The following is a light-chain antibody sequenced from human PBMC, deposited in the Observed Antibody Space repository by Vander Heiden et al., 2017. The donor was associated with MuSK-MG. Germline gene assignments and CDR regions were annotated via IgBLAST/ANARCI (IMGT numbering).Light chain of an antibody. CDR2: GSS. CDR3: QQYYYWPPFT. Sequence: EIVMTQSPATLSVSPGERATLSCRASQSVSSNLAWYQQKPGQAPRLLIYGSSTRATGIPARFSGTGYGTEFTLTISSLQSEDFAVYYCQQYYYWPPFTFGPGTKVDI. V-gene: IGKV3-15*01. J-gene: IGKJ3*01. CDR1: QSVSSN.